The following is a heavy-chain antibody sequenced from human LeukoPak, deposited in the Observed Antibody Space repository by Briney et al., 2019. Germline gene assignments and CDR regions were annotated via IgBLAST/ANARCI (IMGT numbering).Heavy chain of an antibody. V-gene: IGHV4-31*03. J-gene: IGHJ3*02. CDR2: IYYSGST. D-gene: IGHD3-22*01. Sequence: SSETLSLTCTVSGGSISSGGYYWSWIRQHPGEGLEWIGYIYYSGSTYYNPSLKSRVTISVDTSKNQFSLELSSVTAADTAVYYCARDINYYDSSGSDAFDIWGQGTMVTVSS. CDR3: ARDINYYDSSGSDAFDI. CDR1: GGSISSGGYY.